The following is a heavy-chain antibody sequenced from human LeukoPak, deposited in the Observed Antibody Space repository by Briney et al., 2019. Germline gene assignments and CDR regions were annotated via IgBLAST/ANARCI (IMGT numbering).Heavy chain of an antibody. CDR3: ARLLGYCSSTSCYHYYYYYMDV. J-gene: IGHJ6*03. CDR1: GFSFSSYS. D-gene: IGHD2-2*01. Sequence: GGSLRLSCAASGFSFSSYSMNWVRQAPGKGLEWVPCISSSSSYIYYADSVKGRFTISRDNAKNSLYLQMNSLRAEDTAVYYCARLLGYCSSTSCYHYYYYYMDVWGKGTTVTVSS. CDR2: ISSSSSYI. V-gene: IGHV3-21*01.